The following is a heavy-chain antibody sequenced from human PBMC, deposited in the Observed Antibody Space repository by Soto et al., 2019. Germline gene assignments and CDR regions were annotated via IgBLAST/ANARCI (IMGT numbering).Heavy chain of an antibody. CDR2: ISNSNNYT. Sequence: EVQLVESGGGLVKPGGSLRLSCAASGFAFSTYSMNWVRQAPGKGLEWVSSISNSNNYTHYADSVTGRFTISRDNAKNSLYLQMNSLRADDTAVYYCAISGWYRGDYWGQGTLVTVSS. CDR3: AISGWYRGDY. D-gene: IGHD6-19*01. V-gene: IGHV3-21*01. J-gene: IGHJ4*02. CDR1: GFAFSTYS.